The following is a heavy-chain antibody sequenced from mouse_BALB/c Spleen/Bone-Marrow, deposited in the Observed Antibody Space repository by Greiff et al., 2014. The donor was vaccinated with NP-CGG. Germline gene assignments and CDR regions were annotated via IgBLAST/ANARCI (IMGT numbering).Heavy chain of an antibody. D-gene: IGHD2-4*01. CDR1: GYSFTGYY. V-gene: IGHV1S34*01. CDR3: ARGGTMISTDAMDY. J-gene: IGHJ4*01. CDR2: ISCYNGAT. Sequence: LVKTGASVKISCKASGYSFTGYYMHWVKQSHGKSLEWIGYISCYNGATRYNQKFKGKATFTVDTSSSTAHMQFNSLTSEDSAVYFCARGGTMISTDAMDYWSQGTSVTVSS.